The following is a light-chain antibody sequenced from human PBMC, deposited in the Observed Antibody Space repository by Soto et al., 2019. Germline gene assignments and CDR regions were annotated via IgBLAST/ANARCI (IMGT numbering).Light chain of an antibody. CDR1: QSISSY. CDR2: DVS. V-gene: IGKV1-39*01. CDR3: QQSYSTPT. Sequence: DIQITQSPSSLSASVGDRVTITCRASQSISSYLNWYQQKPGKAPQLLIFDVSNLQTGVPSRFSGGGSGTDFTLTISSLQPEDFATYYCQQSYSTPTFGQGTRLEIK. J-gene: IGKJ5*01.